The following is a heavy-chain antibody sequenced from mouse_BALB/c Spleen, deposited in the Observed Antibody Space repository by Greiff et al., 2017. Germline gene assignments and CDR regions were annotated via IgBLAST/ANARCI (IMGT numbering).Heavy chain of an antibody. CDR1: GYTFTDYV. Sequence: VQLQQSGPELVKPWASVKMSCKASGYTFTDYVISWVKPSTGQGLEWIGEIYPGSCSTYYNEKFKGKATLTADTSSNPAYMQLSSLTSEDSAVYVCARDPFTATYAMDYWGQGTSVTVSS. J-gene: IGHJ4*01. V-gene: IGHV1-83*01. D-gene: IGHD1-2*01. CDR2: IYPGSCST. CDR3: ARDPFTATYAMDY.